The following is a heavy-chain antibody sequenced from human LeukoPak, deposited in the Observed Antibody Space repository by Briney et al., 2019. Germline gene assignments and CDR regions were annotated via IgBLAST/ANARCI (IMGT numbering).Heavy chain of an antibody. CDR2: IKQDGNEK. CDR1: GFTFSSYW. Sequence: AGGSLRLSCATSGFTFSSYWMSWVRQAPGRGLEWVANIKQDGNEKYYVDSEKGRFTISRDNAKNSLYLQMNSLRAEDTAVYYCARYGPNDSPCDYWGQGTLVTVSS. CDR3: ARYGPNDSPCDY. V-gene: IGHV3-7*01. D-gene: IGHD3-3*01. J-gene: IGHJ4*02.